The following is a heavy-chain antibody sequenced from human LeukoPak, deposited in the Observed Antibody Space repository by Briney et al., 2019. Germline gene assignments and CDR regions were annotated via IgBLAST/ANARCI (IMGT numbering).Heavy chain of an antibody. CDR1: GFTFSSYW. CDR2: IKQDGSEK. D-gene: IGHD6-6*01. V-gene: IGHV3-7*01. J-gene: IGHJ4*02. CDR3: ARARIAARTYYFDY. Sequence: GGSLRLSCAASGFTFSSYWMSWVRQAPGKGLERVANIKQDGSEKYYVDSVKGRFTISRDNAKNSLYLQMNSLRAEDTAVYYCARARIAARTYYFDYWGQGTLVTVSS.